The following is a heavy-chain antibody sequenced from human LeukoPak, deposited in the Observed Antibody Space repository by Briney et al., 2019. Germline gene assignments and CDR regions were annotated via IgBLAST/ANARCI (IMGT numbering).Heavy chain of an antibody. Sequence: SGPTLVKPTQTLTLTCTFSGFSLSTSGVGVGWIRQPPGKALEWLALIYWDDDKRYSPSLKSRLTITKDTSKNQVVLTMTNVDPVDTATYYCARLIAAAGRDWFDPWGQGTLVTVSS. CDR1: GFSLSTSGVG. CDR3: ARLIAAAGRDWFDP. V-gene: IGHV2-5*02. J-gene: IGHJ5*02. D-gene: IGHD6-13*01. CDR2: IYWDDDK.